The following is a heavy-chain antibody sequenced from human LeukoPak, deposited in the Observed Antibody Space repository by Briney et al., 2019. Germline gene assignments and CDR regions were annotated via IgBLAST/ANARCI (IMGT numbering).Heavy chain of an antibody. CDR1: GFTFSDYS. J-gene: IGHJ5*02. D-gene: IGHD3-3*01. CDR3: ARDRDFGVGNWFDP. CDR2: ISRSSSYI. Sequence: GGSLRLSCAASGFTFSDYSMNWVRQAPGKGLEWVSSISRSSSYIYYADSRKGRFTISRDDAKNSLSLQMKSLRAEDTAVYYCARDRDFGVGNWFDPWGQGVLVTVSA. V-gene: IGHV3-21*01.